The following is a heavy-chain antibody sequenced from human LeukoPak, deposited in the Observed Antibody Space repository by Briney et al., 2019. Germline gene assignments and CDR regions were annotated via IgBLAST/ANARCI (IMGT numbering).Heavy chain of an antibody. CDR3: ARDSYSGSSPGPFDY. CDR2: ISSSSSYI. Sequence: PGGSLRLSCAASGFTFSSYSMNWVRQAPGKGLEWVSSISSSSSYIYYADSVKGRFTISRDNAKNSLYLQMNSLRAEDTAVYYCARDSYSGSSPGPFDYWGQGTLVTVSS. V-gene: IGHV3-21*01. CDR1: GFTFSSYS. D-gene: IGHD1-26*01. J-gene: IGHJ4*02.